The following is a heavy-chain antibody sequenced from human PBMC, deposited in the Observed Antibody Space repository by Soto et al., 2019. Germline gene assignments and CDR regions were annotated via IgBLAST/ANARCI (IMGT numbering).Heavy chain of an antibody. CDR1: GYGFTTYG. D-gene: IGHD1-1*01. V-gene: IGHV1-18*01. Sequence: QVHLVQSGAEVKKPGASVKVSCKGSGYGFTTYGITWVPQAPGQGLEWMAWISAHNGNTNYAQKREGRVTVTRDTTTSTAYMELSSLSSDDTAVYYCARGRYGDYWGQGALVTVSS. J-gene: IGHJ4*02. CDR3: ARGRYGDY. CDR2: ISAHNGNT.